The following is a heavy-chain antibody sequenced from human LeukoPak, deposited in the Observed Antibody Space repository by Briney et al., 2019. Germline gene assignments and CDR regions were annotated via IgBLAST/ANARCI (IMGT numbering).Heavy chain of an antibody. CDR1: GFTFSSYA. J-gene: IGHJ4*02. CDR3: AKESHREAAAGNFDY. V-gene: IGHV3-30*04. Sequence: GRSLRLSCAASGFTFSSYAMHWVRQAPGKGLEWVAVISYDGSNKYYADSVKGRFTISRDNSKNTLYLQMNSLRAEDTAVYYCAKESHREAAAGNFDYWGQGTLVTVSS. D-gene: IGHD6-13*01. CDR2: ISYDGSNK.